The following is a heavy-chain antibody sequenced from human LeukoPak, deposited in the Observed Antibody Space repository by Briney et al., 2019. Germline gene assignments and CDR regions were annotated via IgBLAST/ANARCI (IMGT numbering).Heavy chain of an antibody. D-gene: IGHD5-24*01. CDR2: IYYSGST. Sequence: SETLSLTCTVSGGSISSYYWSWIRQPPGKGLEWIGYIYYSGSTNYNPSLKSRVTISVDTSKNQFSLKLSSVTAADTAVYYCARVKRWLQHYFDYWGQGTLVTVSS. V-gene: IGHV4-59*01. CDR3: ARVKRWLQHYFDY. CDR1: GGSISSYY. J-gene: IGHJ4*02.